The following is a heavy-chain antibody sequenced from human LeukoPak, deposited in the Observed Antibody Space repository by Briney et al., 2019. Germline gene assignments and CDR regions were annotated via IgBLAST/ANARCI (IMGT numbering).Heavy chain of an antibody. CDR2: IYYSGST. V-gene: IGHV4-31*03. CDR1: GGSISSGGYY. J-gene: IGHJ6*03. Sequence: SEALSLTCTVSGGSISSGGYYWSWIRQHPGKGLEWIGYIYYSGSTYYNPSLKSRVTISVDTSKNQFSLKLSSVTAADTAVYYCARDWSYYMDVWGKGTTVTVSS. CDR3: ARDWSYYMDV. D-gene: IGHD3-3*01.